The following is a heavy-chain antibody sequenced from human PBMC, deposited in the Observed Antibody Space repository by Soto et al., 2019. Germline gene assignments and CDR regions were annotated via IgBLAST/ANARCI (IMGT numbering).Heavy chain of an antibody. D-gene: IGHD3-22*01. CDR1: GFTFSNYA. V-gene: IGHV3-23*01. J-gene: IGHJ2*01. Sequence: GGSLRLSCAASGFTFSNYAMSWVRQAPGKGLEWVSTISVSGYNTYYADSVKGRFTISRDNTKNTLYLQMNSLRAEDTAVYFCAKTFSTGYETSGYYYWYFDLWGRGTLVTVSS. CDR2: ISVSGYNT. CDR3: AKTFSTGYETSGYYYWYFDL.